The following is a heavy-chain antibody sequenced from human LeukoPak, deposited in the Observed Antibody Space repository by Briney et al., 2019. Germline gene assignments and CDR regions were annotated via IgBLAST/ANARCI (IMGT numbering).Heavy chain of an antibody. Sequence: PGGSLRLSCAASGSTFNTYWMTWVRQAPGKGLEWVANIKEDGTEKYYIDSVKGRFTISRDNAKNSLYLQMNSLRAEDTAVYYCAKDRGAARPKYFQHWGQGTLVTVSS. J-gene: IGHJ1*01. CDR2: IKEDGTEK. V-gene: IGHV3-7*03. CDR3: AKDRGAARPKYFQH. CDR1: GSTFNTYW. D-gene: IGHD6-6*01.